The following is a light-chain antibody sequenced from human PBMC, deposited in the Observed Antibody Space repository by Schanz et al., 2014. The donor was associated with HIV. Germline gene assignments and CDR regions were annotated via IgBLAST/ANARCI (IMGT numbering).Light chain of an antibody. CDR3: SSYAGRNNLVV. Sequence: QSALTQPPSASGSPGQSVTLSCTGTSSDVGDYNYVSWYQQHPGKAPKLMIYEVTKRPSGVPDRFSGSKSGNTASLTVSGLQAEDEADYYCSSYAGRNNLVVFGGGTKLTVL. J-gene: IGLJ2*01. V-gene: IGLV2-8*01. CDR1: SSDVGDYNY. CDR2: EVT.